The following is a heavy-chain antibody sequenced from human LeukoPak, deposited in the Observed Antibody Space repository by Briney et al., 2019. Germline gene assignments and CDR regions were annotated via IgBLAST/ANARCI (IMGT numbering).Heavy chain of an antibody. D-gene: IGHD6-19*01. CDR3: VKDLGTVAASGEFDY. CDR2: ISSNGGST. J-gene: IGHJ4*02. Sequence: PGGSLRLSCSASGFTFSSYAMHWVRQAPGKGLEYVSAISSNGGSTYYADSVKGRFTISRDNSKNTLYLQVSSLRAEDTAVYYCVKDLGTVAASGEFDYWGQGTLVTVSS. CDR1: GFTFSSYA. V-gene: IGHV3-64D*06.